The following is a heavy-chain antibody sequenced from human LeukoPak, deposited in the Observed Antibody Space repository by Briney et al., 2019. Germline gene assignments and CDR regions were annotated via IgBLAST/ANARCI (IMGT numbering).Heavy chain of an antibody. J-gene: IGHJ4*02. V-gene: IGHV4-34*01. CDR2: INHSGST. D-gene: IGHD3-22*01. CDR1: GGSFSGYY. CDR3: ARGYDDSSGYYNFDY. Sequence: PSETLSLTCAVYGGSFSGYYWSWIRQPPGKGLEWIGEINHSGSTNYNPSLKSRVTISVDTSKNQFSLKLSSMTAADTAVYYCARGYDDSSGYYNFDYWGQGTLVTVSS.